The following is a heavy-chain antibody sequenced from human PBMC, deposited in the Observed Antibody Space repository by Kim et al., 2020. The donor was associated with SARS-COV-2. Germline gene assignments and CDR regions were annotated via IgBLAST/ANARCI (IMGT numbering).Heavy chain of an antibody. V-gene: IGHV3-15*01. J-gene: IGHJ4*02. CDR1: GFTFSNAW. CDR3: TTDLSFRYYYGSGSYKGAD. Sequence: GGSLRLSCAASGFTFSNAWMSWVRQAPGKGLEWVGRIKSKTDGGTTDYAAPVKGRFTISRDDSKNTLYLQMNSLKTEDTAVYYCTTDLSFRYYYGSGSYKGADWGQGTLVTVSS. CDR2: IKSKTDGGTT. D-gene: IGHD3-10*01.